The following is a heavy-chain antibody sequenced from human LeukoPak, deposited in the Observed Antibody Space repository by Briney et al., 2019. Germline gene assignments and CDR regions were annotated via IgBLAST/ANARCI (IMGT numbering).Heavy chain of an antibody. D-gene: IGHD3-10*01. Sequence: PGGSLRLSCAASGFTFSSSGMHWVRQAPGKGLEWVAVISYDGSNKYYADSVKGRFTISRDNSKNTLYLQMNSLRAEDTAVYYCARDAVWGGSGSYYEEFDPWGQGTLVTVSS. CDR1: GFTFSSSG. CDR3: ARDAVWGGSGSYYEEFDP. J-gene: IGHJ5*02. CDR2: ISYDGSNK. V-gene: IGHV3-30*03.